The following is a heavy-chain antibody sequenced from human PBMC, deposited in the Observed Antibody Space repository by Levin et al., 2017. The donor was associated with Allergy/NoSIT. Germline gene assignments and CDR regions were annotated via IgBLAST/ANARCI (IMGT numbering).Heavy chain of an antibody. V-gene: IGHV1-2*02. CDR2: INPNSGGT. CDR3: ARGDYVWGSYRYPFDY. Sequence: ASVKVSCKASGYTFTGYYMHWVRQAPGQGLEWMGWINPNSGGTNYAQKFQGRVTMTRDTSISTAYMELSRLRSDDTAVYYCARGDYVWGSYRYPFDYWGQGTLVTVSS. J-gene: IGHJ4*02. D-gene: IGHD3-16*02. CDR1: GYTFTGYY.